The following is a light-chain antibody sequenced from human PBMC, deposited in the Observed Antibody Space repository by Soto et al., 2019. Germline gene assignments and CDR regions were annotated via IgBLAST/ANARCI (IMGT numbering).Light chain of an antibody. CDR2: GAS. CDR3: QQYGGSPQT. J-gene: IGKJ1*01. CDR1: ESVRSSY. Sequence: EIVLTQSPGTLPLSPGERATLSCRASESVRSSYLAWYQQKPGQAPRLLMYGASSSTTGTPDRFSGSGSGADFTLTIGSLEPEDFAVYYCQQYGGSPQTFGQGTKVEI. V-gene: IGKV3-20*01.